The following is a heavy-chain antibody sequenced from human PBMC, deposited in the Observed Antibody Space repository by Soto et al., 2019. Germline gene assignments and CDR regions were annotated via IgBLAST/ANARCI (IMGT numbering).Heavy chain of an antibody. CDR3: ARDISAWNRGLGY. Sequence: PSETLSLTCTVSGDSVSSDNYYWTWIRQPPGKGLEWIGYIYSSWNTNYNPSLKSRVTISLDTSSNQFSLKLTSVTAADTAVYYCARDISAWNRGLGYWRQGTMVTVSS. CDR1: GDSVSSDNYY. J-gene: IGHJ4*02. CDR2: IYSSWNT. V-gene: IGHV4-61*01. D-gene: IGHD3-3*02.